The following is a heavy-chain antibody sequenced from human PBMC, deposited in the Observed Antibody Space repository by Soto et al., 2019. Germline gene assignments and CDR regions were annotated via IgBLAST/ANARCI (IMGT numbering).Heavy chain of an antibody. CDR3: AKGNSWSPALVLDI. CDR1: GFTFSSYA. CDR2: ISGSGGST. Sequence: GGSLRLSCAASGFTFSSYAMNWVRQAPGKGLEWVSAISGSGGSTYYADSVKGRLTISRDSSKNTLYLQMNSLRAEDTAVYYCAKGNSWSPALVLDIWGQGTMATVSS. V-gene: IGHV3-23*01. J-gene: IGHJ3*02. D-gene: IGHD1-7*01.